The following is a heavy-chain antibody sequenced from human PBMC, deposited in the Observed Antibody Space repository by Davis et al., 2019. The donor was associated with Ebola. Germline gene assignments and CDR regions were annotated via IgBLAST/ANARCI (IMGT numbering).Heavy chain of an antibody. Sequence: ASVKVSCKASGYTFTSYGISWVRQAPGQGLEWMGWISAYNGNTNYAQKLQGRVTMTTDTSTSTAYMELRSLRSDDTAVYYCATYGSGEVDRGYYYYGMDVWGQGTTVTVSS. CDR2: ISAYNGNT. J-gene: IGHJ6*02. D-gene: IGHD3-10*01. CDR1: GYTFTSYG. CDR3: ATYGSGEVDRGYYYYGMDV. V-gene: IGHV1-18*01.